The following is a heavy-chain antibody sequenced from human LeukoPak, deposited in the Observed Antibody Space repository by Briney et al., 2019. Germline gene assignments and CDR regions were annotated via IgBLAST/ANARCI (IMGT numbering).Heavy chain of an antibody. V-gene: IGHV3-21*01. CDR3: ARVLQPDTYDILTGWGLLDY. CDR2: ISSSSSYI. Sequence: GGSLRLSCAAFGFTFSSYSMNWVRQAPGKGLELVSSISSSSSYIYYADSVKGRFTISRDNAKNSLYLQMNSLRAEDTAVYYCARVLQPDTYDILTGWGLLDYWGQGTLVTVSS. D-gene: IGHD3-9*01. J-gene: IGHJ4*02. CDR1: GFTFSSYS.